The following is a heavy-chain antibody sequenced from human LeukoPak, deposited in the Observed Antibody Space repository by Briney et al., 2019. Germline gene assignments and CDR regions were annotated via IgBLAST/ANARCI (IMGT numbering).Heavy chain of an antibody. Sequence: GSLRLSCAASGFTVSTNYMSWVRQAPGKGLEWVSVMYSGGSTYYTDSVKGRFTTSRDNSKNTLYLQMNSLRAEDTAVYYCAKDKACSGGSCYSDYWGQGTLVTVSS. CDR1: GFTVSTNY. V-gene: IGHV3-66*01. J-gene: IGHJ4*02. D-gene: IGHD2-15*01. CDR2: MYSGGST. CDR3: AKDKACSGGSCYSDY.